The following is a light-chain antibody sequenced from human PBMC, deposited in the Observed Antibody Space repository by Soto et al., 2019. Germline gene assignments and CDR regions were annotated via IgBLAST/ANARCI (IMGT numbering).Light chain of an antibody. Sequence: QSVLTQPPSASGTPGQTVTISCSGSSSNIGSNSVNWYQQLPGAAPSLLIHRSNQRPSGVPGRFSGSKSGTSASLAISGLQPEDEADYHCASWDASLNGWVFGGGTKLTVL. V-gene: IGLV1-44*01. CDR3: ASWDASLNGWV. CDR1: SSNIGSNS. J-gene: IGLJ3*02. CDR2: RSN.